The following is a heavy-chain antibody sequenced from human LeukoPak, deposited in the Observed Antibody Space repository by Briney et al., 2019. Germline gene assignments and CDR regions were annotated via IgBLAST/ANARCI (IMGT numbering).Heavy chain of an antibody. V-gene: IGHV3-7*01. J-gene: IGHJ3*02. CDR3: ARDRGGLTTVVTSGLAFDI. Sequence: GGSLRLSCAASGFTFSSYWMSWVRQAPGKGLGWVANIKQDGSEKCYVDSVKGRFTISRDNAKNSLYLQMNSLRAEDTAVYYCARDRGGLTTVVTSGLAFDIWGQGTMVTVSS. CDR1: GFTFSSYW. D-gene: IGHD4-23*01. CDR2: IKQDGSEK.